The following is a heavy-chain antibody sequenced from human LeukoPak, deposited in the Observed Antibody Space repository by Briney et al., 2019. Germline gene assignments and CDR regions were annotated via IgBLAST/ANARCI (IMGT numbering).Heavy chain of an antibody. Sequence: ASVKVSCKAPGYTFTSYYMHWVRQAPGQGLEWMGWINPNSGGTNYAQKFQGRVTMTRDTSISTAYMEVSRLTSDDTAVFYCAREGSGYPYWGQGTLVTVSS. CDR3: AREGSGYPY. D-gene: IGHD5-12*01. V-gene: IGHV1-2*02. CDR2: INPNSGGT. CDR1: GYTFTSYY. J-gene: IGHJ4*02.